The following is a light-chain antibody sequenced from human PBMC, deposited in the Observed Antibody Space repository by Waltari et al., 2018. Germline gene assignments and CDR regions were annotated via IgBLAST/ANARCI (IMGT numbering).Light chain of an antibody. V-gene: IGKV3-11*01. CDR3: QQRSNWPLT. CDR2: DAS. CDR1: HSVSRY. J-gene: IGKJ4*01. Sequence: EIVLTQSPATLSLSPGERATLSCRASHSVSRYLAWYQQRPGQAPRLLIFDASFRATGIPDRFSGSGAETDFTLTISSLEPEDCAVYYCQQRSNWPLTFGGGTKVEIK.